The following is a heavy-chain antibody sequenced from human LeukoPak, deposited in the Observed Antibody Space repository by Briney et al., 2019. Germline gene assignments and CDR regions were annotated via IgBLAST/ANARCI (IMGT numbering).Heavy chain of an antibody. Sequence: ASVKVSCKASGYTFTSYYMHWVRQAPGQGLEWMGIINPSGGSTSYAQKFQGRVTMTRDTSTSTVYMELSSLRSDDTAVYYCARDMGVPAASYYFDYWGQGTLVTVSS. CDR2: INPSGGST. D-gene: IGHD2-2*01. V-gene: IGHV1-46*01. CDR1: GYTFTSYY. CDR3: ARDMGVPAASYYFDY. J-gene: IGHJ4*02.